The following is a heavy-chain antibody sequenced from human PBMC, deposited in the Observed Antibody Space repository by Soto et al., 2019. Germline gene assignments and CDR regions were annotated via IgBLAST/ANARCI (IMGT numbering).Heavy chain of an antibody. CDR1: GYTFSNYG. V-gene: IGHV1-18*01. CDR2: IRVYNGRT. CDR3: AITSSTSNFEG. J-gene: IGHJ4*02. D-gene: IGHD1-1*01. Sequence: QFQLVQSGAEVKKPGASVKVXCKASGYTFSNYGFSWVRQAPGQGLEWLGCIRVYNGRTYYAQKIQGRLTMTTDTSTSAAYMELKNLGSDDTAVYYCAITSSTSNFEGLGQGTLVTVTP.